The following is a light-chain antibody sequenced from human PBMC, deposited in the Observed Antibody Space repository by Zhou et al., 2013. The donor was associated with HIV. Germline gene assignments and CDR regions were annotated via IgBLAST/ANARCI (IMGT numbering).Light chain of an antibody. J-gene: IGKJ4*01. V-gene: IGKV3-11*01. CDR3: QQRSNWPLT. Sequence: EIVLTQSPGTLSLSPGQRATLSCRASQSVPRNYLAWYQQKPGQAPRLLIYDASNRATGIPARFSGSGSGTDFTLTISSLDPEDFAVYYCQQRSNWPLTFGGGTKVEIK. CDR2: DAS. CDR1: QSVPRNY.